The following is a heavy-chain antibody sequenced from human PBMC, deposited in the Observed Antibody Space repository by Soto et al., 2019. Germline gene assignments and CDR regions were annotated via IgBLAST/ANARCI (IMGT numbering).Heavy chain of an antibody. CDR1: GFTFSNYD. CDR2: ISYAGFKE. D-gene: IGHD4-17*01. Sequence: QVQLVESGGGVVQPGGSLRLSCAASGFTFSNYDMHWVRQAPGKGLEWVARISYAGFKESYGDSVKGRFAISRENSKNTLYLQMHSLRHEDTAIYYCAKADGDFHFSFYAMDVWGQGATVTVSS. J-gene: IGHJ6*02. CDR3: AKADGDFHFSFYAMDV. V-gene: IGHV3-30*18.